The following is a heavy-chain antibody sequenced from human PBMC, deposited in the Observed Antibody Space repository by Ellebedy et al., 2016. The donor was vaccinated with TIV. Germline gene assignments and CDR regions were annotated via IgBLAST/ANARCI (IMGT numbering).Heavy chain of an antibody. CDR3: ARGHSSGWTMGGDY. CDR2: INHSGST. J-gene: IGHJ4*02. CDR1: GGSFSGYY. V-gene: IGHV4-34*01. D-gene: IGHD6-19*01. Sequence: MPGGSLRLSCAVYGGSFSGYYWSWIRQPPGKGLEWIGEINHSGSTNYNPSLKSRVTRSVDTSKNQFSLKLSSVTAADTAVYYCARGHSSGWTMGGDYWGQGTLVTVSS.